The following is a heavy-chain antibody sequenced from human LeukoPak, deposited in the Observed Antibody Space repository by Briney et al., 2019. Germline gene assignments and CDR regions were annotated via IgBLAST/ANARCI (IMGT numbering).Heavy chain of an antibody. J-gene: IGHJ6*03. Sequence: KTSETLSLTCTVSGGSISSSYWSWIRQPPGKGLEWIGYISYSGSTNNNPSLKSRVTISVDTSKNQFSLKLSSVTAADTAVYYCARHVRRYCSSTSCYEYYYYYMDVWGKGTTVTVSS. CDR2: ISYSGST. D-gene: IGHD2-2*01. V-gene: IGHV4-59*08. CDR3: ARHVRRYCSSTSCYEYYYYYMDV. CDR1: GGSISSSY.